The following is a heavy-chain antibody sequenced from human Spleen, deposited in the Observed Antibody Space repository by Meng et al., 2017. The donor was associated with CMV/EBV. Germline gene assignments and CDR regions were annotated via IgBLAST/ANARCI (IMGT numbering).Heavy chain of an antibody. CDR1: GGSISSHY. CDR3: ARVSYYYDSSGYYVRRVPYYYYGMDV. V-gene: IGHV4-59*11. D-gene: IGHD3-22*01. CDR2: IYDSGST. Sequence: GSLRLSCSVSGGSISSHYWSWIRQSPGKGLEWIGYIYDSGSTNYNPSLKSRVTISLDTSKKQFSLKLTSVTAADTAVYCCARVSYYYDSSGYYVRRVPYYYYGMDVWGQGTTVTVSS. J-gene: IGHJ6*02.